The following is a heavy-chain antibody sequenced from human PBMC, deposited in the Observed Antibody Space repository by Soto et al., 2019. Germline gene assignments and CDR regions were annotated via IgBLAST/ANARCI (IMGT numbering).Heavy chain of an antibody. CDR2: ISSSSSTI. Sequence: GGSLRLSCAASGFTFSSYSMNWVRQAPGKGLEWVSYISSSSSTIYYADSVKGRFTISRDNAKNSLYLQMNSLRDEDTAVYYCARSGTYYDILTGYYNPNYFDYWGQGTLVTVSS. V-gene: IGHV3-48*02. D-gene: IGHD3-9*01. CDR1: GFTFSSYS. CDR3: ARSGTYYDILTGYYNPNYFDY. J-gene: IGHJ4*02.